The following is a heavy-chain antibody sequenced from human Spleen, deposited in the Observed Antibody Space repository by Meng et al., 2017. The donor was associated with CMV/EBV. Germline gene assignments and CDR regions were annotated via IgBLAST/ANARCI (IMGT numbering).Heavy chain of an antibody. CDR3: ARDFSAVHNYFDS. D-gene: IGHD1-26*01. V-gene: IGHV3-11*04. Sequence: ASGFTFNDHYMTGIRLAPGKGLEWISYISSSGSISYYAGSVKGRFTISRDNAKKSLFLQMNSLRAEDTAVYYGARDFSAVHNYFDSWGQGTLVTVAS. CDR2: ISSSGSIS. CDR1: GFTFNDHY. J-gene: IGHJ4*02.